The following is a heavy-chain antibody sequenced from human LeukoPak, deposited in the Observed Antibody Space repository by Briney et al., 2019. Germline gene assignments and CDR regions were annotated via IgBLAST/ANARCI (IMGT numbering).Heavy chain of an antibody. D-gene: IGHD5-24*01. CDR3: ARGRGYNYYYGMDV. V-gene: IGHV4-59*01. Sequence: PSETLSLTCTVSAGSISSYYWSWIRQPPGNGLEWIGNSYDSGNTNYNSSLKSRVTISVDTSKNQFSLRLSSVTAADTAVYHCARGRGYNYYYGMDVWGQGTTVTVSS. CDR2: SYDSGNT. CDR1: AGSISSYY. J-gene: IGHJ6*02.